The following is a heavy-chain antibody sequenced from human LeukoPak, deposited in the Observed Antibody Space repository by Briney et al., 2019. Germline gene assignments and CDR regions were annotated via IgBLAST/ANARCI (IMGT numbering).Heavy chain of an antibody. D-gene: IGHD3-10*01. V-gene: IGHV3-23*01. CDR3: AKTGNYGSNFDY. Sequence: PGGSLRLSCAASGFTFSSFAMSWVRQAPGKGLEGVSAISGSGDSTYCADSVKGRLTLSRDNSKNTLYLQMNSLRDEDTAVYYCAKTGNYGSNFDYWGQGTLVTVSS. CDR1: GFTFSSFA. J-gene: IGHJ4*02. CDR2: ISGSGDST.